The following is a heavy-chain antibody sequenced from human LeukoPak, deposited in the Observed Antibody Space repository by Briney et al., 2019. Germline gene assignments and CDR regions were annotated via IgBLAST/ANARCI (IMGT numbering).Heavy chain of an antibody. Sequence: GGSLTLSCAASGVTFSSYGMNWIRQAPGKGLEWVALVSYGGSNKYYIDSVKGRFTISRDNSKNTLYLQMNSLRPEDTAVYYCARDRSGQGYHFYYWGQGTLVTVSS. V-gene: IGHV3-30*19. CDR3: ARDRSGQGYHFYY. J-gene: IGHJ4*02. CDR1: GVTFSSYG. CDR2: VSYGGSNK. D-gene: IGHD1-1*01.